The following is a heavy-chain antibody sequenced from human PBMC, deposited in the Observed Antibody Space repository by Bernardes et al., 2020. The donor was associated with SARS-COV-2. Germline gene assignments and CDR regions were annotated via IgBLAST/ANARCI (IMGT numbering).Heavy chain of an antibody. CDR3: ARPVSCSSTSCYDGAFDI. Sequence: SETLSLTCTVSGGSISSSSYYWGWIRQPPGQGLEWLGSIYYSGSTYYNPSLKSRVTISVDTSKNQFSLKLSSVTAADTAVYYCARPVSCSSTSCYDGAFDIWGQGTMVTVSS. V-gene: IGHV4-39*07. J-gene: IGHJ3*02. D-gene: IGHD2-2*01. CDR2: IYYSGST. CDR1: GGSISSSSYY.